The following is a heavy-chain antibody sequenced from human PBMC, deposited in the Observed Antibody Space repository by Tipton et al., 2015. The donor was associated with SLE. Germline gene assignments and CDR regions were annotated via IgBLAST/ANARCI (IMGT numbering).Heavy chain of an antibody. V-gene: IGHV4-34*01. CDR1: GGSFSGYY. Sequence: LRLSCAVYGGSFSGYYWSWIRQPPGKGLEWIGEINHSGSTNYNPSLKSRVTISVDTSKNQFSLKLSSVTAADTAVYYCAREPTSYSSSRPLDYWGQGTLVTVSS. J-gene: IGHJ4*02. D-gene: IGHD6-13*01. CDR3: AREPTSYSSSRPLDY. CDR2: INHSGST.